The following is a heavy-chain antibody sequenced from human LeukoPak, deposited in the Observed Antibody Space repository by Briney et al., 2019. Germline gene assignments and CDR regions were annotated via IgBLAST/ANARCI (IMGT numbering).Heavy chain of an antibody. CDR2: IYYSGNT. Sequence: PSEPLSLNCTVSGGSISSSSYYWGWIRQHPGKGLEWIGYIYYSGNTYYNPSLKSRVTISVDTSKNQFSLKLSSVTAADTAVYYCARYCSSTSCYRDAFDIWGQGTMVTVSS. J-gene: IGHJ3*02. CDR3: ARYCSSTSCYRDAFDI. V-gene: IGHV4-31*03. CDR1: GGSISSSSYY. D-gene: IGHD2-2*01.